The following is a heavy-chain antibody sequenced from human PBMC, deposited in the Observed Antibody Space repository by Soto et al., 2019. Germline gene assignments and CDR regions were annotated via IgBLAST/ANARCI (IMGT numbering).Heavy chain of an antibody. CDR1: GFTLRTYT. J-gene: IGHJ4*01. V-gene: IGHV3-21*06. Sequence: GGSLRLSCAASGFTLRTYTMNWVRQAPGKGLEWVSSISISSSDRYYADSVRGRFTISRDNAKNALYLQMNSLRADDTAVYYCVRGMNPLFGGQGTLVTVSS. CDR3: VRGMNPLF. CDR2: ISISSSDR.